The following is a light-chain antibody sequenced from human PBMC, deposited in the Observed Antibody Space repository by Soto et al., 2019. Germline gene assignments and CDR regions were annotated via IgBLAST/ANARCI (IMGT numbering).Light chain of an antibody. Sequence: DIQMTHSPSSLSASVGYRVTITCRASQSISSWLAWYQQKPGKAPKLLIYDDSSLESGVPSRFSGSGSGTEFTLTISSLKPDDFATYYCKQYNSYSNVGKGKRLEIK. CDR2: DDS. J-gene: IGKJ5*01. V-gene: IGKV1-5*01. CDR3: KQYNSYSN. CDR1: QSISSW.